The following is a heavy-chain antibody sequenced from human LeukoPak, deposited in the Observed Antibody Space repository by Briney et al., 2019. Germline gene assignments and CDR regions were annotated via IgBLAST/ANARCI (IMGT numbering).Heavy chain of an antibody. D-gene: IGHD1-26*01. J-gene: IGHJ4*02. CDR3: ARNSSGNYFDY. CDR1: GHSISNTYY. Sequence: SETLSLTCAVSGHSISNTYYWGWIRQPPGKELEWIGSIYNSGSTHYNPSLKSRVTISVDTSKNQFSLKLNSVTAADTAVYYCARNSSGNYFDYWGQGTLVTVSS. V-gene: IGHV4-38-2*01. CDR2: IYNSGST.